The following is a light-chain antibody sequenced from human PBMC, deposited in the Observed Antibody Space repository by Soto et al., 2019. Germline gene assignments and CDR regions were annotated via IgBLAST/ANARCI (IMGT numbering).Light chain of an antibody. V-gene: IGKV1-5*01. J-gene: IGKJ1*01. CDR2: DAS. CDR1: QSIGRW. CDR3: QQYKGT. Sequence: DIQMTQSPSTLSASVGDRVTITCRASQSIGRWLAWYQQKPGAAPKLLIYDASSLQSGVPSRFSGSGSGTEFTLNISSLQPDDFATYYCQQYKGTFGQGTKVEIK.